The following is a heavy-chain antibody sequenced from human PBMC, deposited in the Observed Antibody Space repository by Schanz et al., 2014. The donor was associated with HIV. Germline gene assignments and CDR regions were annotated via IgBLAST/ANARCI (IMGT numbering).Heavy chain of an antibody. Sequence: QVQLQQWGAGLLNSSETLSLTCAVYGGSFNDYYWTWIRQVPGKGLQWIGEINHSGNTNYNPSLKSRGAMSTDPSKIPFSLNLPSVTAADTAVYYCARTLRRVRTVNTVMLTMARFDPWGQGNLVTVSS. CDR3: ARTLRRVRTVNTVMLTMARFDP. J-gene: IGHJ5*02. V-gene: IGHV4-34*01. CDR1: GGSFNDYY. CDR2: INHSGNT. D-gene: IGHD3-9*01.